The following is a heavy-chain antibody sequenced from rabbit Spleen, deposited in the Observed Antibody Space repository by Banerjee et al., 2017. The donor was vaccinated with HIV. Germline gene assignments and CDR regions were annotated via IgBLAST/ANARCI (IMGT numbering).Heavy chain of an antibody. CDR2: IYADSSGNT. CDR3: ARDTSTSFSTYGMDL. CDR1: GFSFSSSYY. Sequence: QSLEESGGGLVKPGASLTLTCTASGFSFSSSYYMCWVRQAPGKGLECIACIYADSSGNTYSAIWAKGRFTISKTSSTTVTLQMTSLTAADTATYFCARDTSTSFSTYGMDLWGPGTLVTVS. D-gene: IGHD1-1*01. V-gene: IGHV1S40*01. J-gene: IGHJ6*01.